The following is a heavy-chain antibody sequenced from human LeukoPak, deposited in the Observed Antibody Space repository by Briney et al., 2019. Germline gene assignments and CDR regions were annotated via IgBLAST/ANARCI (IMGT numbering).Heavy chain of an antibody. D-gene: IGHD3-22*01. CDR3: ARDFYYDSSGQSL. Sequence: SETLSLTCAVYGGSFSGYYWSWIRQPPGKGLEWIGEINHSGSTNYNPSLKSRVTISVDTSKNQFSLKLSSVTAADTAVYYCARDFYYDSSGQSLWGQGTLVTVSS. V-gene: IGHV4-34*01. CDR1: GGSFSGYY. CDR2: INHSGST. J-gene: IGHJ4*02.